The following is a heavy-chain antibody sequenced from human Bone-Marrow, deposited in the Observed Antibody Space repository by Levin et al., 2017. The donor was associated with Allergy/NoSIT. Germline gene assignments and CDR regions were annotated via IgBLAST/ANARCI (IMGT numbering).Heavy chain of an antibody. CDR3: ARVGYSYGSFDN. CDR2: IYYTGSI. CDR1: GHSISRGTYH. Sequence: SQTLSLTCDVSGHSISRGTYHWSWVRQHPGKGLEWIGYIYYTGSIYYNPSLEGRVTISLDLSRNQFSLQVHSVTTADTALYFCARVGYSYGSFDNWGQGTLVTVSS. V-gene: IGHV4-31*11. J-gene: IGHJ4*02. D-gene: IGHD5-18*01.